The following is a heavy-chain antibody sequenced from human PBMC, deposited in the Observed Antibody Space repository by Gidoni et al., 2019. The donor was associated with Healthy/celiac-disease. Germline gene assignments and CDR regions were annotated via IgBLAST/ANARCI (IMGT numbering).Heavy chain of an antibody. D-gene: IGHD6-19*01. CDR1: GFTFSNAW. J-gene: IGHJ6*02. CDR2: IKSKTDGGTT. Sequence: EVQLVESGGGLVKPGGSLRLSCAASGFTFSNAWISWVRQAPGKGLEWVGRIKSKTDGGTTDYAAPVKGRFTISRDDSKNTLYLQMNSLKTEDTAVYYCTTGVSVAGDYYYYYGMDVWGQGTTVTVSS. V-gene: IGHV3-15*01. CDR3: TTGVSVAGDYYYYYGMDV.